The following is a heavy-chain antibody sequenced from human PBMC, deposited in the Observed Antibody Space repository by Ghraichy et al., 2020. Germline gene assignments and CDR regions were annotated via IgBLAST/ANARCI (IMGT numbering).Heavy chain of an antibody. V-gene: IGHV3-21*01. CDR2: ISSSSSYI. CDR1: GFTFSSYS. Sequence: GGSLRLSCAASGFTFSSYSMNWVRQAPGKGLEWVSSISSSSSYIYYADSVKGRFTISRDNAKNSLYLQMNSLRAEDTAVYYCARGGDIVVVVAATPSLGYWGQGTLVTVSS. CDR3: ARGGDIVVVVAATPSLGY. D-gene: IGHD2-15*01. J-gene: IGHJ4*02.